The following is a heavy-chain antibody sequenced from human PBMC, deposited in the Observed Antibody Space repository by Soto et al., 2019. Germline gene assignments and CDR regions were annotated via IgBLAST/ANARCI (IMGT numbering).Heavy chain of an antibody. CDR2: ISYDGSNK. Sequence: QVQLVESGGGVVQPGRSLRLSCAASGFTFSSYAMHWVRQAPGKGLEWVAVISYDGSNKYYADSVKGRFTISRDNSKNTLYLQMNSLRAEDTAVYYCARDRIQLWLRVDDYYYGMDVWGQGTTVTVSS. CDR1: GFTFSSYA. V-gene: IGHV3-30-3*01. D-gene: IGHD5-18*01. CDR3: ARDRIQLWLRVDDYYYGMDV. J-gene: IGHJ6*02.